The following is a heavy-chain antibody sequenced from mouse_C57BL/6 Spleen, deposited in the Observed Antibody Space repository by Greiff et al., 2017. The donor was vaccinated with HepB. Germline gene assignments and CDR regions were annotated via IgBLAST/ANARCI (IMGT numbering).Heavy chain of an antibody. CDR3: ARNYGSSPYYFDY. Sequence: VQLQQSGPELVKPGASVKISCKASGYAFSSSWMNWVKQRPGKGLEWFGRIYPGDGDNNYNGKFKGKATLTADKSASTAYMQLSRLTSEDSAVYFCARNYGSSPYYFDYGGQGTTLTVSS. CDR1: GYAFSSSW. J-gene: IGHJ2*01. CDR2: IYPGDGDN. V-gene: IGHV1-82*01. D-gene: IGHD1-1*01.